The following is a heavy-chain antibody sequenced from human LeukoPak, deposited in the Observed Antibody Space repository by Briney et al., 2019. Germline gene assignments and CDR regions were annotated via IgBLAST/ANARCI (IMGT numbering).Heavy chain of an antibody. J-gene: IGHJ4*02. CDR2: IIPILGIA. Sequence: GASVKVSCKASGGTFSSYAISWVRQAPGQGLEWMGRIIPILGIANYAQKFQGRVTITADKSTSTAYMELSSLRSEDTAVYYCARAYCSGGSCSIYYFDYWGQGTLVTVSS. D-gene: IGHD2-15*01. CDR1: GGTFSSYA. V-gene: IGHV1-69*04. CDR3: ARAYCSGGSCSIYYFDY.